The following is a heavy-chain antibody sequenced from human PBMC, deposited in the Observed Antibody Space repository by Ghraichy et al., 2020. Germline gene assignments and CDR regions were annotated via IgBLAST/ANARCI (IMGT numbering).Heavy chain of an antibody. J-gene: IGHJ4*02. D-gene: IGHD2-8*01. CDR2: VNHNGGT. V-gene: IGHV4-34*01. Sequence: ESLNISCAVYGGSFSGYYWTWIRQSPGRGLEWIGEVNHNGGTNYNPSFKRRVTISVEASKNQFFLNLGSVTAADTAVYYCARGHVLMLYAALDYWGQGTLVTVSS. CDR1: GGSFSGYY. CDR3: ARGHVLMLYAALDY.